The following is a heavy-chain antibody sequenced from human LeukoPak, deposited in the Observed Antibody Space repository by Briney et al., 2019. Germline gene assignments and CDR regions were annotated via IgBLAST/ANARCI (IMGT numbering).Heavy chain of an antibody. J-gene: IGHJ5*02. CDR1: GFTFSSYT. CDR3: ARDIAAAGTGFDP. CDR2: IYSGGST. Sequence: PGGSLRLSCAASGFTFSSYTMNWVRQPPGKGLEWVSVIYSGGSTYYADSVKGRFTISRDNSKNTLYLQMNSLRAEDTAVYYCARDIAAAGTGFDPWGQGTLVTVSS. V-gene: IGHV3-66*01. D-gene: IGHD6-13*01.